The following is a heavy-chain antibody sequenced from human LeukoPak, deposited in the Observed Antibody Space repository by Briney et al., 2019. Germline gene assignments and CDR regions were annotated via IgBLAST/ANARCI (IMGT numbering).Heavy chain of an antibody. CDR2: KDYSGST. V-gene: IGHV4-59*01. CDR3: ASHYNWNDPFDY. Sequence: SETLSLTCTVSGGSISRYYWSWIRQPPGKGLEWIGYKDYSGSTNYNRSLKSRVTISVDTSKNQFSLKLSSVTAADTAVYYCASHYNWNDPFDYWGQGTLVTVSS. CDR1: GGSISRYY. D-gene: IGHD1-20*01. J-gene: IGHJ4*02.